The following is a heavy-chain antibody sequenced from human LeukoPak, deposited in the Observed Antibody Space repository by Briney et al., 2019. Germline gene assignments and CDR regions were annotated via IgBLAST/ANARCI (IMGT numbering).Heavy chain of an antibody. J-gene: IGHJ5*02. D-gene: IGHD6-19*01. V-gene: IGHV3-30-3*01. Sequence: PGGSLRLSCAASGFTFSSYWMSWVRQAPGKGLEWVAVISYDGSNKYYADSVKGRFTISRDNSKNTLYLQMNSLRAEDTAVYYCARQKAHSSGWYDLLDPWGQGTLVTVSS. CDR2: ISYDGSNK. CDR3: ARQKAHSSGWYDLLDP. CDR1: GFTFSSYW.